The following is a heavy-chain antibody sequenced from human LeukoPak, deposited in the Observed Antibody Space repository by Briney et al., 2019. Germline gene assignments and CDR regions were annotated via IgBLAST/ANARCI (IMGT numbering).Heavy chain of an antibody. CDR1: GFTLSTYA. V-gene: IGHV3-23*01. CDR3: AKGILLSTYVGGADY. D-gene: IGHD2/OR15-2a*01. Sequence: GGSLRLSCAASGFTLSTYAMSWVRQTPGKGLEWVAATSSSDAGTYHADSVRGRFTISRDNSKNTLYLQMNSLRAEDTAVYYCAKGILLSTYVGGADYWGQGTLVTVSS. CDR2: TSSSDAGT. J-gene: IGHJ4*02.